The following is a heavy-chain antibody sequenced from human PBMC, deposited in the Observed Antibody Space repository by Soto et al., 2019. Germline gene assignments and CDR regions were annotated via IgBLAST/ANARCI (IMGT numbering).Heavy chain of an antibody. D-gene: IGHD2-2*01. V-gene: IGHV1-2*04. CDR3: AKAFRDIVLVPAAIDAFDI. J-gene: IGHJ3*02. Sequence: ASVKVSCKASGYTFTSYYMHWVRQAPGQGLEWMGWINPNSGGTKYAQKFQGWVTMTRDTSIRTAHMELSRLRSDDTAMYYCAKAFRDIVLVPAAIDAFDIWGQGTMVTVS. CDR2: INPNSGGT. CDR1: GYTFTSYY.